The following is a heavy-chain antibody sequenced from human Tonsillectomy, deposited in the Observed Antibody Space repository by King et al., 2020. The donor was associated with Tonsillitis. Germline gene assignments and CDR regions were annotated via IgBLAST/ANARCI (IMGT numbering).Heavy chain of an antibody. CDR1: GDSINSGPYY. D-gene: IGHD4-17*01. CDR2: ISSSGST. J-gene: IGHJ4*02. CDR3: AREDFGDYPY. V-gene: IGHV4-61*02. Sequence: VPLQESGPGLVKPSQTLSLTCTVSGDSINSGPYYWNWIRQPAGQGLEWIGRISSSGSTNSNPSLKSRVTISVDTSKNQFSLKLNSVSAADTAVYYCAREDFGDYPYWGQGTLVTVSS.